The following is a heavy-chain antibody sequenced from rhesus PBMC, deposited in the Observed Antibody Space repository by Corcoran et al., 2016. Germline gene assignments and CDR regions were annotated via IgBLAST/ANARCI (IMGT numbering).Heavy chain of an antibody. CDR3: ARTPGYYNSLDV. CDR1: GGSVRGYW. J-gene: IGHJ5-2*02. D-gene: IGHD2-27*01. CDR2: IRSGGST. V-gene: IGHV4-160*01. Sequence: QVQLPQWGEGLVKPSETLSITCAVSGGSVRGYWLVWLRQPPGKGLEWIGRIRSGGSTNYNPSIKRRVTISIETSKNQFSLKLSSVTAADTAVYYCARTPGYYNSLDVWGRGVLVTISS.